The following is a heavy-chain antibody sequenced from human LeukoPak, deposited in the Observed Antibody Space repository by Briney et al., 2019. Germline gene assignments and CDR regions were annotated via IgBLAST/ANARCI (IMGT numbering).Heavy chain of an antibody. CDR3: AKDGDGYHN. CDR1: GFTFSRDW. D-gene: IGHD3-9*01. Sequence: GGSLRLSCAVSGFTFSRDWMSWVRQAPGKGLEWVANIKEDGSAQYYADSVKGRFTISRDNTKNSLYLQMNSLTAEDTAMYYCAKDGDGYHNWGQGALVTVSS. J-gene: IGHJ4*02. V-gene: IGHV3-7*01. CDR2: IKEDGSAQ.